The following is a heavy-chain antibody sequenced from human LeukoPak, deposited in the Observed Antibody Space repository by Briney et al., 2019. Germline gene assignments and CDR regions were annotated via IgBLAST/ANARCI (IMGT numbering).Heavy chain of an antibody. J-gene: IGHJ6*03. D-gene: IGHD3-3*01. Sequence: SVKVSCKASGGTLSRYAISWVRQAPGQGLEWMGGIIPIFGTTNYAQKFQGRVTITADESTSTAYMELSSLRSEDTAVYYCARGGLAFGVVISIYMDVWGKGTTVTVSS. V-gene: IGHV1-69*13. CDR3: ARGGLAFGVVISIYMDV. CDR1: GGTLSRYA. CDR2: IIPIFGTT.